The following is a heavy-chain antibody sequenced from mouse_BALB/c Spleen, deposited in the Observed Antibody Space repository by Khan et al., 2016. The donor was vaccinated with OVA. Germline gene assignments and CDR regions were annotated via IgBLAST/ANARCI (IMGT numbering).Heavy chain of an antibody. D-gene: IGHD1-1*01. V-gene: IGHV1-20*02. CDR3: ARKNGSYFDY. Sequence: EVQLQQSGPELVKPGASVKISCKASGYSFTGYFMNWVMQSHGKSLEWIGRINPHIGETFYNQTFKGKATLTVDESSSPAHMELRSLSSEDAAVYYCARKNGSYFDYWGQGTTLTGS. CDR1: GYSFTGYF. J-gene: IGHJ2*01. CDR2: INPHIGET.